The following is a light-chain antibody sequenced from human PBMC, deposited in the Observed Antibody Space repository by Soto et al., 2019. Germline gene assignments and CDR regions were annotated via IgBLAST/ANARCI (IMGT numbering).Light chain of an antibody. CDR1: SSDVGGYNY. CDR2: DVS. CDR3: NSYTSSSTLV. Sequence: QSVLTQPASVSGSPGQSITIFCTGTSSDVGGYNYVSWYQQHPGKAPKLMIYDVSNRPSGVSDRFSGSKSGNTASLTISGLQAEDEADYYCNSYTSSSTLVFGGGTQLTVL. V-gene: IGLV2-14*01. J-gene: IGLJ2*01.